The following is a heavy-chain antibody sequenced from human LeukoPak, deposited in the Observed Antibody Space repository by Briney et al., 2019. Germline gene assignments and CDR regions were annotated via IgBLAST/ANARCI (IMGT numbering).Heavy chain of an antibody. CDR1: GFTFSSYG. J-gene: IGHJ4*02. V-gene: IGHV3-30*18. Sequence: QSGGSLRLSCAASGFTFSSYGMHWVRQAPGKGLEWVAVISYDGSNKYYADSVKGRFTISRDNSKNTLYLQMNSLRAEDTAVYYCAKIGGELFDYWGQGTLVTVSS. D-gene: IGHD1-26*01. CDR2: ISYDGSNK. CDR3: AKIGGELFDY.